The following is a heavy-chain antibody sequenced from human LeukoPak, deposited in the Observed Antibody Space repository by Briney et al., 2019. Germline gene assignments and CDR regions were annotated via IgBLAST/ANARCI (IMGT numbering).Heavy chain of an antibody. CDR3: ARGPYYYDSSGYYYVDY. Sequence: SETLSLTCAVSGGSISSGGYSWSWIRQPPGKGLEWIGYIYHSGSTYYNPSLKSRVTISVDRSKNQFSLKLSSVTAADTAVYYCARGPYYYDSSGYYYVDYWGQGTLVTVSS. J-gene: IGHJ4*02. D-gene: IGHD3-22*01. CDR2: IYHSGST. V-gene: IGHV4-30-2*01. CDR1: GGSISSGGYS.